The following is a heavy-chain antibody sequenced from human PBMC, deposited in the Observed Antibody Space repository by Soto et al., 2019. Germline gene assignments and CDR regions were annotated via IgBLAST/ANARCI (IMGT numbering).Heavy chain of an antibody. D-gene: IGHD6-13*01. V-gene: IGHV4-31*03. CDR3: ARDPWAAGRTGWFDP. CDR1: GGSISSGGYY. Sequence: SETLSLTCTVSGGSISSGGYYWSWIRQHPGKGLEWIGYIYYSGSTYYNPSLKSRVTISVDTSKNQFSLKLSSVTAADTAVYYCARDPWAAGRTGWFDPWGQGTLVTVSS. J-gene: IGHJ5*02. CDR2: IYYSGST.